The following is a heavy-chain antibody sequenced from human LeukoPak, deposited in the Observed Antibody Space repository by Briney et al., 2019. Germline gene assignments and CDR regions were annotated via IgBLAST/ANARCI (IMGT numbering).Heavy chain of an antibody. D-gene: IGHD3-10*01. V-gene: IGHV1-18*01. CDR2: ISAYNGNT. CDR1: GYTFTSYG. J-gene: IGHJ5*02. CDR3: ARDLDRKGAMVRGVLNYNWFDP. Sequence: GASVKVSCKASGYTFTSYGISWVRQAPGQGLEWMGWISAYNGNTNYAQKLQGRVTMTTDTSTSTAYMELRSLRSDDTAVYYCARDLDRKGAMVRGVLNYNWFDPWGQGTLVTVSS.